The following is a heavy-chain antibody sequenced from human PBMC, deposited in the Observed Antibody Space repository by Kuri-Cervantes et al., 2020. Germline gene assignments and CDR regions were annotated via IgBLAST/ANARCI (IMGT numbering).Heavy chain of an antibody. CDR1: GYTFTSYY. V-gene: IGHV1-46*01. J-gene: IGHJ6*02. CDR2: INPSGGST. D-gene: IGHD2-15*01. Sequence: ASVKVSKASGYTFTSYYMHWVRQAPGQGLEWMGIINPSGGSTSYAQKFQGRVTMTRDTSTSTVYMELGSLRSEDTAVYYCARDLRPVVAPLNYYYGMDVWGQGTTVTVSS. CDR3: ARDLRPVVAPLNYYYGMDV.